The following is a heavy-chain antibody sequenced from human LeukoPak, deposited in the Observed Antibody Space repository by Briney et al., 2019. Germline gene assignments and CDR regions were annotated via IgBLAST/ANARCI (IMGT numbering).Heavy chain of an antibody. CDR2: KYARGSS. D-gene: IGHD2-15*01. CDR3: ARGRYCSADICTGGDSFDI. J-gene: IGHJ3*02. Sequence: SETLSLTCTVSGGSISNYYWSWIRQPAGKGLEWVGRKYARGSSNYNPPVQSRVTMSVDTSKNQFSLKLRSVTAADTAVYYCARGRYCSADICTGGDSFDIWGQGTMVSVSP. V-gene: IGHV4-4*07. CDR1: GGSISNYY.